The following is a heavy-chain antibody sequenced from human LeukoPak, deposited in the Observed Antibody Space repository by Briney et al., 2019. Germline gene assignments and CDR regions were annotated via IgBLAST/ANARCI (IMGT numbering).Heavy chain of an antibody. CDR3: AKDQSIYYYYGMDV. J-gene: IGHJ6*02. Sequence: PGGSLRLSCAASGFTFSSYGMHWVRQAPGKGLEWVAVISYDGSNKYYADPVKGRFTISRDNSKNTLYLQMNSLRAEDTAVYYCAKDQSIYYYYGMDVWGQGTTVTVSS. V-gene: IGHV3-30*18. CDR1: GFTFSSYG. CDR2: ISYDGSNK.